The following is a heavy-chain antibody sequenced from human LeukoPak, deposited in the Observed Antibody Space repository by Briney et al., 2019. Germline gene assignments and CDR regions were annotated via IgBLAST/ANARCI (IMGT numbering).Heavy chain of an antibody. CDR3: AKEVDRFGETPYDY. J-gene: IGHJ4*02. D-gene: IGHD3-10*01. CDR2: FRSGVST. CDR1: GFTFSNYA. V-gene: IGHV3-23*01. Sequence: PGGSLRLSCAASGFTFSNYAMSWVRQAPGKGLEWVSGFRSGVSTFYTDSVKGRFTISRENSKNTIYLQMNSLRGDDTAVYYCAKEVDRFGETPYDYWGPGTLVTVSS.